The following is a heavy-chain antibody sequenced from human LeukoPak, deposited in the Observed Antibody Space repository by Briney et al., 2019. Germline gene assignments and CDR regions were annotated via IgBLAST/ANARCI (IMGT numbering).Heavy chain of an antibody. CDR1: GGTFSSYA. Sequence: ASVKVSCKASGGTFSSYAISWVRQAPGQGLEWMGGIIPIFGTANYAQKFQGRVTITADESTSTAYMGLSSLRSEDTAVYYCARSIPLPSGVVPAAMSYYYYYGMDVWGQGTTVTVSS. J-gene: IGHJ6*02. CDR3: ARSIPLPSGVVPAAMSYYYYYGMDV. D-gene: IGHD2-2*01. CDR2: IIPIFGTA. V-gene: IGHV1-69*13.